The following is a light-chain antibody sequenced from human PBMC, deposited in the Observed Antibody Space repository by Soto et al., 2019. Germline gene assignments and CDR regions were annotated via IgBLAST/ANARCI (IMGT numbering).Light chain of an antibody. Sequence: EIVLTQSQGTLSLSPGERVTLSCRASQTFGSTYLAWYQQRPGQSPRLLIYGASRRASGIPDRFRGSGSGTDFTLTISRLEPEDFAVYYCQQFGTSPLYTFGQGTKVDIK. CDR2: GAS. CDR3: QQFGTSPLYT. V-gene: IGKV3-20*01. CDR1: QTFGSTY. J-gene: IGKJ2*01.